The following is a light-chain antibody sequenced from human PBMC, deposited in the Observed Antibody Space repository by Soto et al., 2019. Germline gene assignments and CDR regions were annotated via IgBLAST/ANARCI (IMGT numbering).Light chain of an antibody. Sequence: IVVTQTPLFLSVTPAQPASISCNSGQGLLHSVGKNYLYWYLQKPGKAPQLLIYEVSNRVSGVPDRFSGSGSGTDFTLKISRVEAADVGIYYCMHSIQLPITFGQGKRLEI. CDR2: EVS. V-gene: IGKV2D-29*01. J-gene: IGKJ5*01. CDR3: MHSIQLPIT. CDR1: QGLLHSVGKNY.